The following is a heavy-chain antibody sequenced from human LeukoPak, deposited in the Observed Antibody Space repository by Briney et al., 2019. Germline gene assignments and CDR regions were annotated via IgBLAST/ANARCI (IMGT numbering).Heavy chain of an antibody. D-gene: IGHD3-3*01. V-gene: IGHV4-59*12. J-gene: IGHJ5*02. CDR3: ARDRDSTTIFGVVTREDCFDP. Sequence: SETLSLTCTVSGGSIGSYYWSWIRQPPGKGLEWIGYIYYTGSTEYHPSLKSRVTISLDTSKNQFSLKLDSVTAADTAMYYCARDRDSTTIFGVVTREDCFDPWGQGTLVTVSS. CDR2: IYYTGST. CDR1: GGSIGSYY.